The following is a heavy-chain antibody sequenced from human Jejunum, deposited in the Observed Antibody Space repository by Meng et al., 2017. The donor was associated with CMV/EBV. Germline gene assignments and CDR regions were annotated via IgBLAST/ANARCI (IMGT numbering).Heavy chain of an antibody. CDR3: ARDTFDRRNGMDV. Sequence: GSGGSINDFYWSWIRQPPGKGLEWIGYTYYSGSTHYNPSLKSRVTISIDTSKKHFSLRLSSVTAADTAVYYCARDTFDRRNGMDVWGQGTSVTVSS. D-gene: IGHD3-10*01. J-gene: IGHJ6*02. CDR2: TYYSGST. V-gene: IGHV4-59*01. CDR1: GGSINDFY.